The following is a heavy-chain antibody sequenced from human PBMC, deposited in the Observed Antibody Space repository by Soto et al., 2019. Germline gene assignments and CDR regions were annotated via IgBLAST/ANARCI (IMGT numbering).Heavy chain of an antibody. CDR3: ARGDIVVVPAAMGLAY. CDR2: ISAYNGNT. CDR1: GYTFINYG. D-gene: IGHD2-2*01. Sequence: GASVKVSSKASGYTFINYGISWVRQAPGQGLEWMGWISAYNGNTNYAQKLQGRVTMTTGTSTSTAYMELRSLRSGDTAVYYCARGDIVVVPAAMGLAYWGQGTLVTVSS. V-gene: IGHV1-18*01. J-gene: IGHJ4*02.